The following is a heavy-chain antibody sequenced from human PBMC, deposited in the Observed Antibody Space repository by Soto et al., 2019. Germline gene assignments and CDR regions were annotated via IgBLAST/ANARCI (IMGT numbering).Heavy chain of an antibody. CDR2: IKSKTDGGTT. CDR1: GFTFSNAW. D-gene: IGHD6-19*01. Sequence: PGGSLRLSCAASGFTFSNAWMNWVRQAPGKGLEWVGRIKSKTDGGTTDYAAPVKGRFTISRDDSKNTLYLQMNSLKTEDTAVYYCSSGWYEGDYYYYGMDVWGHGTTVTVS. V-gene: IGHV3-15*07. CDR3: SSGWYEGDYYYYGMDV. J-gene: IGHJ6*02.